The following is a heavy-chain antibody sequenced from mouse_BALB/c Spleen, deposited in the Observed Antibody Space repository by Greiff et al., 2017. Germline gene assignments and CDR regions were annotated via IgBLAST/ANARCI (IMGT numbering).Heavy chain of an antibody. CDR2: ISYSGST. CDR3: ARYNYGSSYYFDY. J-gene: IGHJ2*01. CDR1: GDSITSGY. Sequence: EVQLVESGPGLVKPSQTLSLTCSVTGDSITSGYWNWIRKFPGNKLEYMGYISYSGSTYYNPSLKSRISITRDTSKNQYYLQLNSVTTEDTATYYCARYNYGSSYYFDYWGQGTTLTVSS. D-gene: IGHD1-1*01. V-gene: IGHV3-8*02.